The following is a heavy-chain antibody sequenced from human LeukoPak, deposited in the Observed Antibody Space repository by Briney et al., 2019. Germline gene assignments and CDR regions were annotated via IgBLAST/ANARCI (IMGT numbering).Heavy chain of an antibody. CDR2: INPNSGGT. D-gene: IGHD4-17*01. V-gene: IGHV1-2*02. Sequence: ASVKVSCKASGYTFTGYYMHWVRQAPGQGLEWMGWINPNSGGTNYAQKFQGRVTITRDTSISTAYMELSRLRSDDTAVYYCALDDYGDYPIDYWGQGTLVTVSS. CDR1: GYTFTGYY. J-gene: IGHJ4*02. CDR3: ALDDYGDYPIDY.